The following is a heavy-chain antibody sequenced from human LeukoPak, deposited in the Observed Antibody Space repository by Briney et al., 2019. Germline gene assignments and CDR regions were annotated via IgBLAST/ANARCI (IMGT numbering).Heavy chain of an antibody. D-gene: IGHD3-22*01. CDR3: ARDSSGYSPTSFDY. V-gene: IGHV3-48*04. J-gene: IGHJ4*02. CDR1: GFTFSSYT. CDR2: ISSSSSPI. Sequence: GGSLRLSCAASGFTFSSYTMNWVRQAPGKGLEWVSYISSSSSPIYYADSVKGRFTISRDNAKNSLYLQMNSLRAEDTALYYCARDSSGYSPTSFDYWGQGTLVTVSS.